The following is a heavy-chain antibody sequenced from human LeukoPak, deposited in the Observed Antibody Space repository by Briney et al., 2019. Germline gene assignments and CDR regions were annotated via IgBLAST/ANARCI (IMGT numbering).Heavy chain of an antibody. CDR2: ISSSSSTI. CDR3: ARDSFCGGDCYSGWVIDY. J-gene: IGHJ4*02. D-gene: IGHD2-21*02. V-gene: IGHV3-48*01. Sequence: GGSLRLSCAASGFTFSSYSMNWVRQAPGKGLEWVSYISSSSSTIYYADSVKGRFTISRDNAKNSLYLQMNSLRAEDTAVYYCARDSFCGGDCYSGWVIDYWGQGTLVTVSS. CDR1: GFTFSSYS.